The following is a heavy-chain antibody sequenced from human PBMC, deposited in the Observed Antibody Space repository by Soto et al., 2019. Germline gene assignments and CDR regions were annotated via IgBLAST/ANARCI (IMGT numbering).Heavy chain of an antibody. CDR3: AKDLQFSGWLSAQTFDY. CDR2: ITGSGDST. V-gene: IGHV3-23*01. D-gene: IGHD6-19*01. J-gene: IGHJ4*02. CDR1: GFTFSSHA. Sequence: EVQLLESGGGLVQPGGSLRLSCAVSGFTFSSHAMSWVRQAPGKGLECVSSITGSGDSTYYADSVKGRFTISRDKSKSTLYVQMNSLRAEDTAVYYCAKDLQFSGWLSAQTFDYWGQGTQVTVSS.